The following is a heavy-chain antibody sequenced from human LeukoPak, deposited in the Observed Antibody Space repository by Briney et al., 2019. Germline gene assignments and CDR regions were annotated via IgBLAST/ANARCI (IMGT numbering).Heavy chain of an antibody. V-gene: IGHV1-8*01. J-gene: IGHJ4*02. D-gene: IGHD6-13*01. CDR1: GYTFTSYD. CDR3: ARGQQQLAPFDY. CDR2: MNPNSGNT. Sequence: ASVKVSCKASGYTFTSYDINWVRQATGQGLEWMGWMNPNSGNTGYAQKFQGRVTMTRNTSISTAYMELSSRRSEDTAVYYCARGQQQLAPFDYWGQGTLVTVSS.